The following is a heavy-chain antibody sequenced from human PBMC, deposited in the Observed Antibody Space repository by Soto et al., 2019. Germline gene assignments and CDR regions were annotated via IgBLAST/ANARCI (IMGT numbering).Heavy chain of an antibody. D-gene: IGHD2-15*01. J-gene: IGHJ1*01. CDR3: AIDSGRVVVASIGGYFQH. Sequence: PGGSLRLSCAASGFTFSNYGIHWVRQAPGKGLEWVSTVSGGGGITDYADSVKGRFTISRDKSKNSLYLHMSSLRDEDTAVYYCAIDSGRVVVASIGGYFQHWGQGTLVTVSS. V-gene: IGHV3-23*01. CDR2: VSGGGGIT. CDR1: GFTFSNYG.